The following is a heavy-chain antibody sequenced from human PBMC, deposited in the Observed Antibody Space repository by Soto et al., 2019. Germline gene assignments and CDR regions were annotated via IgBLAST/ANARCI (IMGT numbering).Heavy chain of an antibody. Sequence: QVQLVQSGAEVKKPGASVKVSCKASGYTFTSYDINWLRQATGQGLEWMGWMNPNSGNTVYAQKFQGRVTMTRNTSISTAYMELSSLRSEETAVYYCARERSYGLDYWGQGTLVTVSS. J-gene: IGHJ4*02. CDR3: ARERSYGLDY. D-gene: IGHD5-18*01. CDR1: GYTFTSYD. CDR2: MNPNSGNT. V-gene: IGHV1-8*01.